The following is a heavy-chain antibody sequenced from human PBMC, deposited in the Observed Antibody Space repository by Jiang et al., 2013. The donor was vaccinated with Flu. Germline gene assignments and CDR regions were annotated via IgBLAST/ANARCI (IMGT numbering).Heavy chain of an antibody. J-gene: IGHJ4*02. V-gene: IGHV1-3*01. D-gene: IGHD5-12*01. CDR2: INAGNGNT. CDR3: ARDRRDIVATRPLDY. Sequence: QSGAEVKKPGASVKISCKASGYIFTSYAMHWVRQAPGQRLEWMGWINAGNGNTKYSQTFQVRVTITRDTSARTAYMELSSLRSEDTAVYYCARDRRDIVATRPLDYWGQGTLVTVSS. CDR1: GYIFTSYA.